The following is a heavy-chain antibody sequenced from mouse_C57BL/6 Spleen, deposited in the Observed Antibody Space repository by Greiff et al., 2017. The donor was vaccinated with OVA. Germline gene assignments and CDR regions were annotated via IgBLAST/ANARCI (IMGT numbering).Heavy chain of an antibody. V-gene: IGHV1-39*01. D-gene: IGHD1-1*02. CDR2: INPNYGTT. CDR1: GYSFTDYN. Sequence: VRLQQSGPELVKPGASVKISCKASGYSFTDYNMNWVKQSNGKSLEWIGVINPNYGTTSYNQKFKGKATLTVEQSSSTAYMQLNSLTSEDSAVYYCARGEAGGGYAMDYWGQGTSVTVSS. CDR3: ARGEAGGGYAMDY. J-gene: IGHJ4*01.